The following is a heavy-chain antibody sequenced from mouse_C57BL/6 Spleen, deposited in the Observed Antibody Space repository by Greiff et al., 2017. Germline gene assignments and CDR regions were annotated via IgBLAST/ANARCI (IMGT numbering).Heavy chain of an antibody. D-gene: IGHD2-4*01. J-gene: IGHJ3*01. CDR2: ISYDGSN. Sequence: ESGPGLVKPSQSLSLTCSVTGYSITSGYYWNWLRQFPGNKLEWMGYISYDGSNNYNPSLKNRISITRDTSKNQFFLKLNSVTTEDTATYYCARDDDDSLFAYWGQGTLVTVSA. CDR1: GYSITSGYY. CDR3: ARDDDDSLFAY. V-gene: IGHV3-6*01.